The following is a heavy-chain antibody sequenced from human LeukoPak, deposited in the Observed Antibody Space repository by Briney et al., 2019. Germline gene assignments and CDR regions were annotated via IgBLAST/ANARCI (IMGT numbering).Heavy chain of an antibody. CDR3: ARDSTTMEARWFDP. CDR1: GGSLSGFY. CDR2: VYYSGST. D-gene: IGHD1-26*01. J-gene: IGHJ5*02. V-gene: IGHV4-59*01. Sequence: SETLSLTCSVSGGSLSGFYWSWIRQPPGAGLEWIGYVYYSGSTTYNPSLKSRVTISVDTSKNQFSLRLGSVTAADTAVYYCARDSTTMEARWFDPWGQGILVTVSS.